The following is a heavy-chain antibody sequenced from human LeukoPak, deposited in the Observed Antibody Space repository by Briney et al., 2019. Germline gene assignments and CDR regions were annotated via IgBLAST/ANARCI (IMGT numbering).Heavy chain of an antibody. CDR3: ARQNRYGPTDWFDP. CDR2: INHSGST. CDR1: GGSFSDYY. Sequence: SETLSLTCAVYGGSFSDYYWSWIRQPPGKGLEWIGEINHSGSTNYNPSLKSRVTISVDTSKNQFSLKLSSVTAADTAVYYCARQNRYGPTDWFDPWGQGTLVTVSS. D-gene: IGHD4-17*01. J-gene: IGHJ5*02. V-gene: IGHV4-34*01.